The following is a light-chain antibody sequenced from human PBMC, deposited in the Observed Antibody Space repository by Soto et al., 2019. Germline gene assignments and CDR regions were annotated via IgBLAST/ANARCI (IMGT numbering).Light chain of an antibody. Sequence: IALTQSPGTLSLSPGERATLSCRASQSISNNYLAWYQQTPGQAPRLLIYGASSRATGIPDRFSGSGSATDFTPTISRLEPEDFAVYYCQQYGSSLRTFGQGTKVDIK. V-gene: IGKV3-20*01. CDR1: QSISNNY. CDR3: QQYGSSLRT. J-gene: IGKJ1*01. CDR2: GAS.